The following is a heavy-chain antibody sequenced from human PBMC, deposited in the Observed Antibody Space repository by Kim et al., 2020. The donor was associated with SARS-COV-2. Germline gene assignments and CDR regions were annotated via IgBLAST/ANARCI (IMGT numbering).Heavy chain of an antibody. CDR2: INHSGIT. CDR3: ARVRAGVVPAPVLGPGPWYDYYAMDV. J-gene: IGHJ6*02. CDR1: GGSFSDYN. D-gene: IGHD2-2*02. Sequence: SETLSLTCAVYGGSFSDYNWSWIRQPPGKGLEWIGEINHSGITNLSPSLKSRITISLDTSKSQFSLRLKSMTATDTAVYYCARVRAGVVPAPVLGPGPWYDYYAMDVWGRGTPVAVSS. V-gene: IGHV4-34*01.